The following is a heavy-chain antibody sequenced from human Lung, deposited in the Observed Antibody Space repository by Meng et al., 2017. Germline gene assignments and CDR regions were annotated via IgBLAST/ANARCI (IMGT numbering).Heavy chain of an antibody. Sequence: EVQLEESGGGLVQPGGSLRLSCAASGFTFSSYWMHWVRQSPGKGLEWVGRIKSNSDGGTTDYAAPVKGRFTISRDDSKNTLYLQMNSLITEDTAVYFCATGAAAADHWGQGTLVTVSS. J-gene: IGHJ4*02. V-gene: IGHV3-15*01. CDR3: ATGAAAADH. CDR2: IKSNSDGGTT. D-gene: IGHD6-13*01. CDR1: GFTFSSYW.